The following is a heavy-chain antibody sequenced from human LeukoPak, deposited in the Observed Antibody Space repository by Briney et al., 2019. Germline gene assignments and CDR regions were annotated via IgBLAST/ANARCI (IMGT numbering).Heavy chain of an antibody. Sequence: GGSLRLSCAASGFTFSSYAMSWVRQAPGKGLEWVSAISASGYSTYYADSVKGRFTISRDNSKKTLYLQMNSLRAEDTAIFYCAKDVYNWNFYFDYWGQGTLVTVFS. CDR1: GFTFSSYA. V-gene: IGHV3-23*01. D-gene: IGHD1-7*01. J-gene: IGHJ4*02. CDR2: ISASGYST. CDR3: AKDVYNWNFYFDY.